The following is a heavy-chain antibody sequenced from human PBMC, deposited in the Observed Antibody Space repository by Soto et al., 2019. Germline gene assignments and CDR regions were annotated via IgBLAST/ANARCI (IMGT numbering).Heavy chain of an antibody. D-gene: IGHD1-7*01. V-gene: IGHV2-5*02. CDR3: AHRRGEYNWNYGDFDS. CDR1: GFSLSTSGVG. Sequence: QITLKESGPTLVKPTQTLSLTCTFSGFSLSTSGVGVGWIRQPPGKALECLALIYWDDDKRYNTSLRTRLAITKDTSKNQVVRTMATEDPMDTATYYCAHRRGEYNWNYGDFDSGGLGTLVTVSS. CDR2: IYWDDDK. J-gene: IGHJ4*02.